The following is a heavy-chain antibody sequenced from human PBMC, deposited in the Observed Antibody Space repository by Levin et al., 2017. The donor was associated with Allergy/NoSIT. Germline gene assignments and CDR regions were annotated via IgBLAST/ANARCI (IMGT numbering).Heavy chain of an antibody. V-gene: IGHV4-31*03. CDR1: GDSISTGHYY. CDR2: IYYTGPT. Sequence: SQTLSLTCTVSGDSISTGHYYWSWIRQHPGKGLEWIGHIYYTGPTYYNPSLRSRLSISVDTSENQFSLKLTSLTAADTAVYYCARIRNAGGKGWFDTWGQGTLVTVSS. CDR3: ARIRNAGGKGWFDT. J-gene: IGHJ5*02. D-gene: IGHD4-23*01.